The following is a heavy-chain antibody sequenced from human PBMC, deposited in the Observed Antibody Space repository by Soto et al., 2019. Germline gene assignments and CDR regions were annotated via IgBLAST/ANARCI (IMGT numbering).Heavy chain of an antibody. J-gene: IGHJ3*02. Sequence: ASVKVSCKGSGYTLTELSMHWVRQAPGKGLEWMGGFDHEDGETIYAQKFQGRVTLTEDTSTATAYMELSSLSSEDTAVYSCATVIGIVVVTAIPRGAFDIWGQGTMVTVSS. V-gene: IGHV1-24*01. CDR2: FDHEDGET. CDR3: ATVIGIVVVTAIPRGAFDI. D-gene: IGHD2-21*02. CDR1: GYTLTELS.